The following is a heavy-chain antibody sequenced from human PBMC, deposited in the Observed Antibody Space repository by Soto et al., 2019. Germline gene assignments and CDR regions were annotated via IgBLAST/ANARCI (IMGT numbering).Heavy chain of an antibody. CDR3: AKSGGTTVIPSDAFDI. CDR1: GFTFSSYA. V-gene: IGHV3-23*01. Sequence: GGSLRLSCAASGFTFSSYAMSWVRQAPGKGLEWVSAISGSGGSTYYADSVKGRFTISRDNSKNTLYLQMNSLRAEDTAVYYCAKSGGTTVIPSDAFDIWGQGTMVTVSS. CDR2: ISGSGGST. D-gene: IGHD4-17*01. J-gene: IGHJ3*02.